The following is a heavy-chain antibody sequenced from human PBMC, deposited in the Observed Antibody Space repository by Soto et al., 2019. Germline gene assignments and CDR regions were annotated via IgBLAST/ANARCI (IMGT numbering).Heavy chain of an antibody. V-gene: IGHV6-1*01. CDR1: GKGSSYISAV. CDR3: TGITWFRGIDA. Sequence: SRTVTCSVSGKGSSYISAVGEWIRQSPSRGLEWLGRTYYKSKWNNVYALSVKSRITINPDTSKNQFSLHLYSVTPEDTAVYYRTGITWFRGIDAWGPVTPVTVSS. D-gene: IGHD3-10*01. CDR2: TYYKSKWNN. J-gene: IGHJ6*02.